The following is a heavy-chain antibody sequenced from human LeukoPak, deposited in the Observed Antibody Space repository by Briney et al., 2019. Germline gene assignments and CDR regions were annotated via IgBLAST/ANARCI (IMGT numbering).Heavy chain of an antibody. V-gene: IGHV3-48*01. D-gene: IGHD2-15*01. J-gene: IGHJ6*03. CDR3: ARVAATPYQYYYMDV. CDR1: GFTFSSYN. CDR2: ISSSSRAM. Sequence: GGSLRLSCAASGFTFSSYNMNWVRQAPGKGLEWVSYISSSSRAMYDADSVKGRFTISRDNAKNSLFLQMSSLRAEDTAVYYCARVAATPYQYYYMDVWGKGTTVTVSS.